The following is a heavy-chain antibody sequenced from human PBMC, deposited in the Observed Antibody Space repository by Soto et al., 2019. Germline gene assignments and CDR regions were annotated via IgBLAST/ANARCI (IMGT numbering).Heavy chain of an antibody. CDR2: IVVGSGNT. CDR1: GFTFTSSA. CDR3: AAQSENSGEDAFDI. Sequence: QMQLVQSGPEVKKPGTSVKVSYKASGFTFTSSALQWVRQARGQRLEWIGWIVVGSGNTNYALKFQEGVPLARDMSTSTACMELSSLRSEDTAVYSCAAQSENSGEDAFDIGGQGTMVTVSS. V-gene: IGHV1-58*01. D-gene: IGHD3-10*01. J-gene: IGHJ3*02.